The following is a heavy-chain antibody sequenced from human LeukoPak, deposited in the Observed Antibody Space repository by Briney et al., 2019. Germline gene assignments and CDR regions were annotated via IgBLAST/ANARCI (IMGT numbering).Heavy chain of an antibody. CDR2: ISAYNGNT. J-gene: IGHJ4*02. D-gene: IGHD4-17*01. CDR1: GYTFTSYG. V-gene: IGHV1-18*01. CDR3: ARVHYGDYEVDY. Sequence: ASVKVSCKASGYTFTSYGISWVRQAPGQGLELMGWISAYNGNTNYAQKLQGRVTMTTDTSTSTAYMELRSLRSDDTAVYYCARVHYGDYEVDYWGQGTLVTVSS.